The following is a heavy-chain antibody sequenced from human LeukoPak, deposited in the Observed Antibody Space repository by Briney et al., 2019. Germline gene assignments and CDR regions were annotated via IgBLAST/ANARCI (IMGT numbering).Heavy chain of an antibody. CDR2: IKQDGSEK. D-gene: IGHD3-22*01. CDR1: GFTFTNYL. CDR3: ARDSKGGDSSGYYPIDY. V-gene: IGHV3-7*01. J-gene: IGHJ4*02. Sequence: PGGSLRLSCQASGFTFTNYLMSWVRQAPGKGLEWVANIKQDGSEKYYVDSVKGRFTISRDNANHSVYLQMNSLRAEDTAVYYCARDSKGGDSSGYYPIDYWGQGTLVTVSS.